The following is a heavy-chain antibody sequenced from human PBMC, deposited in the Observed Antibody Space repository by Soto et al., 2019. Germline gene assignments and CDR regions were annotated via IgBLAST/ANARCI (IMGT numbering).Heavy chain of an antibody. CDR1: GGSINNYY. CDR2: IYYSGRT. D-gene: IGHD2-15*01. J-gene: IGHJ5*02. Sequence: SETLSLTCTVSGGSINNYYWSWIRQPPGKGLEWIGYIYYSGRTSYNPSLKSRVTISVDTSKNQFSLKLSSVTAADTAVYYCAKHRYCYGNTCYSGVFDPWGQGTLVTVSS. CDR3: AKHRYCYGNTCYSGVFDP. V-gene: IGHV4-59*08.